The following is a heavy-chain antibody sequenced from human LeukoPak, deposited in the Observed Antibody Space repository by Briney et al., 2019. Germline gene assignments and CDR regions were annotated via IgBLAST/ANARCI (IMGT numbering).Heavy chain of an antibody. J-gene: IGHJ4*02. V-gene: IGHV1-46*01. D-gene: IGHD1-26*01. Sequence: ASVKVSCKASGYTFTSYYMHWVRQAPGQGLEWMGIINPSGGSTSYAQKFQGRVTMTRDMSTSTVYMELSSLRSEDTAVYYCARVVGATLFDYWGQGTLVTVSS. CDR3: ARVVGATLFDY. CDR1: GYTFTSYY. CDR2: INPSGGST.